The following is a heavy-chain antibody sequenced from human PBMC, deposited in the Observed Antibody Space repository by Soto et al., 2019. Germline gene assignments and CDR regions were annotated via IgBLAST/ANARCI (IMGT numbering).Heavy chain of an antibody. CDR1: GFTFSSYA. CDR3: ARSLGIAAAGIYYFDY. CDR2: ISYDGSNK. V-gene: IGHV3-30-3*01. Sequence: HPGGSLRLSCAASGFTFSSYAMHWVRQAPGKGLEWVAVISYDGSNKYYADSVKGRFTISRDNSKNTLYLQMNSLRAEDTAVYYCARSLGIAAAGIYYFDYWGQGTLVTVSS. D-gene: IGHD6-13*01. J-gene: IGHJ4*02.